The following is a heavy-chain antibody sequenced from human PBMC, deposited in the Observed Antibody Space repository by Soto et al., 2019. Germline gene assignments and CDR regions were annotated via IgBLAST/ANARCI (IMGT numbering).Heavy chain of an antibody. CDR1: GGSISSGGYY. CDR2: IYYSGST. J-gene: IGHJ5*02. CDR3: ARFGSSRVAGTRGLNWFDP. V-gene: IGHV4-31*03. D-gene: IGHD6-19*01. Sequence: QVQLQESGPGLVKPSQTLSLTCTVSGGSISSGGYYWSWIRQHPGKGLEWIGYIYYSGSTYYNPSLKSRVTISVDTSKNQFSLKLSSVTAADTAVYYCARFGSSRVAGTRGLNWFDPWGQGTLVTVSS.